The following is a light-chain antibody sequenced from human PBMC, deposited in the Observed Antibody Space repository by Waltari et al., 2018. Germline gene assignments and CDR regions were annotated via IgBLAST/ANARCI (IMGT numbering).Light chain of an antibody. CDR2: SNN. Sequence: QSVLPQPPSASGTPGQRVTIPCSGSSSNIGSNPVTWYQQLPGTAPKLLIYSNNQRPSGVPDRFSGSKSGTSASLAIGGLQSEDEANYYCAAWDDSLNGWVFGGGTKLTVL. J-gene: IGLJ3*02. CDR3: AAWDDSLNGWV. V-gene: IGLV1-44*01. CDR1: SSNIGSNP.